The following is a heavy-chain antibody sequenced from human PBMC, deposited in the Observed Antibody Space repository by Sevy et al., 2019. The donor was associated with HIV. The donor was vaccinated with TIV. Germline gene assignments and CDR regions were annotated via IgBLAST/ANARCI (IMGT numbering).Heavy chain of an antibody. CDR1: GGSISSSSYY. CDR3: ATCISARPDDY. D-gene: IGHD6-6*01. Sequence: SETLSLTCTVSGGSISSSSYYWGWIRQPPGKGLEWFGSFYYSGNTYYNPSLRSRVTISVDTPKNQFSLNLSYVTAADTAVYYCATCISARPDDYWGQGILVTVSS. V-gene: IGHV4-39*01. CDR2: FYYSGNT. J-gene: IGHJ4*02.